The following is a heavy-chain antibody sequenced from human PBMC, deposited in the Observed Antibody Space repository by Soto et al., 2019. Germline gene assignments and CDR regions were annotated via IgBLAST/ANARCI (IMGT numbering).Heavy chain of an antibody. CDR1: GFTFSGSA. CDR3: TRLAVVQTFDP. CDR2: IRSKANSYAT. D-gene: IGHD2-21*01. J-gene: IGHJ5*02. Sequence: GGSLRLSCAASGFTFSGSAMHWVRQASGKGLEWVGRIRSKANSYATAYAASVKGRFTISRDDSKNTAYLQMNSLKTEDTAVYYCTRLAVVQTFDPWGQGTLVTVSS. V-gene: IGHV3-73*01.